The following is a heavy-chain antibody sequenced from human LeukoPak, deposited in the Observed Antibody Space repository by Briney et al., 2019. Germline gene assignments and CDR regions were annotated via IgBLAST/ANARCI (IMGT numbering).Heavy chain of an antibody. J-gene: IGHJ4*02. Sequence: GGSLRLSCAASGFTFSNYGMSWVRQAPGKGLEWVSSISGSGDSTYYADSVKGRFTISRDNSKNTLYLQMNSLRAEDTAVYYCAKETGGSLDYWGQGTLVTVSS. CDR3: AKETGGSLDY. CDR1: GFTFSNYG. D-gene: IGHD1-14*01. V-gene: IGHV3-23*01. CDR2: ISGSGDST.